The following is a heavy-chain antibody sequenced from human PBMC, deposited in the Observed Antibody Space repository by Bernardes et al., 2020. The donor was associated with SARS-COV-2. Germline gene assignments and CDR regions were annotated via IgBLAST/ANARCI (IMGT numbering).Heavy chain of an antibody. V-gene: IGHV3-53*01. J-gene: IGHJ6*02. CDR2: LYSGGTT. CDR3: ATAPHYYYGLDV. Sequence: GGSLRLSCEASKFTVSNNYMSWVPQAPGKGLEWVSLLYSGGTTYYADSVKGRFTVSRDNSKNTLFLQMSDLRAEDTAIYYCATAPHYYYGLDVWGQGTAVTVSS. CDR1: KFTVSNNY.